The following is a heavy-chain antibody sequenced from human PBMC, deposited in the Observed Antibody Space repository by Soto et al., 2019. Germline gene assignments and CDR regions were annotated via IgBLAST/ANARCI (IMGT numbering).Heavy chain of an antibody. D-gene: IGHD4-17*01. V-gene: IGHV3-30-3*01. CDR3: AREDDYGYRYINYGLDV. J-gene: IGHJ6*02. CDR2: ISFDGTKK. CDR1: GFTFNIYA. Sequence: GGSLRLSCAASGFTFNIYALHWVRPAPGKGLEWVAVISFDGTKKYYSDSVKGRFTISRDNLKNTLYLQMNNLGVEDAALYFCAREDDYGYRYINYGLDVWGQGTTVTVSS.